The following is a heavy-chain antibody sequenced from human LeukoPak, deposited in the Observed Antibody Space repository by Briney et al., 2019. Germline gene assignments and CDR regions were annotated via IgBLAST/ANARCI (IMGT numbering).Heavy chain of an antibody. CDR1: GGSISSYY. Sequence: KPSETLSLTCTVSGGSISSYYWSWIRQPPGKGLEWIGYIYYSGNTNYNPSLKSRVTISVDTSKNQFSLKLSSVTAADTAVYYCARVVVMEDHYFDYWGQGTLVTVSS. CDR2: IYYSGNT. CDR3: ARVVVMEDHYFDY. D-gene: IGHD3-22*01. V-gene: IGHV4-59*01. J-gene: IGHJ4*02.